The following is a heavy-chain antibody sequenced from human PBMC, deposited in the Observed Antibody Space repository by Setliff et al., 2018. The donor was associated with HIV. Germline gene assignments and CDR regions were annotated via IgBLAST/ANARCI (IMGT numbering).Heavy chain of an antibody. CDR3: TRLALGN. Sequence: PSETLSLTCAVSGVSITSATYYWSWIRHSPGKGLEWIGYIDYSGSAFYNPSLKSRVTISVDTSKNQFSLKLNSVSPTDTAVYYCTRLALGNWGQGTLVTVSS. CDR2: IDYSGSA. CDR1: GVSITSATYY. V-gene: IGHV4-30-4*08. D-gene: IGHD3-3*02. J-gene: IGHJ4*02.